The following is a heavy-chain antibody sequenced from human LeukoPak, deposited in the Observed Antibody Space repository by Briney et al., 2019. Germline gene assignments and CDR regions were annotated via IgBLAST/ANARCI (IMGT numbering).Heavy chain of an antibody. V-gene: IGHV1-69*05. Sequence: ASVKVSCKASGGTFSSYAISWVRQAPGQGLEWMGGIIPIFGTANYAQKLQGRVTMTTDTSTSTAYMELRSLRSDDTAVYYCARGRVAVAGPYNWFDPWGQGTLVTVSS. CDR1: GGTFSSYA. CDR3: ARGRVAVAGPYNWFDP. CDR2: IIPIFGTA. D-gene: IGHD6-19*01. J-gene: IGHJ5*02.